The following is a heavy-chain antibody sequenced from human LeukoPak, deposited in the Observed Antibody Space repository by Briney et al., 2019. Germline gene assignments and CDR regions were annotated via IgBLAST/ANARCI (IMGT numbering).Heavy chain of an antibody. J-gene: IGHJ4*02. Sequence: ASVKVSCKASGYTFTGYYMHWVRQAPGQGLEWMGWISPNSGGTNYAQKFQGRVTMTRDTSISTAYMELSRLRSDDTAVYYCARAQGYCSGGSCENYFDYWGQGTLVTVSS. D-gene: IGHD2-15*01. CDR1: GYTFTGYY. CDR2: ISPNSGGT. V-gene: IGHV1-2*02. CDR3: ARAQGYCSGGSCENYFDY.